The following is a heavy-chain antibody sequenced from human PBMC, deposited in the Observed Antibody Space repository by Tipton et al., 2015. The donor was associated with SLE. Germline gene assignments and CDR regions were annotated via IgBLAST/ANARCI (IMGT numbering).Heavy chain of an antibody. V-gene: IGHV4-61*02. CDR1: GTSVSIGYHY. D-gene: IGHD2-21*02. J-gene: IGHJ6*02. CDR3: ARGMVTWRGAILGVDV. CDR2: VHANGST. Sequence: TLSLTCTVSGTSVSIGYHYWFWIRQPAGKGLECIGRVHANGSTNYNPSLKSRLTISVDPAKNQFSLKLTSVTAADTAVYYCARGMVTWRGAILGVDVWGQGTTVNVSS.